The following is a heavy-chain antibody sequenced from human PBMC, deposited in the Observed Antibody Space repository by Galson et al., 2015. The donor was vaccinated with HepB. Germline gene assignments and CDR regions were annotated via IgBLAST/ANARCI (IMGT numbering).Heavy chain of an antibody. CDR1: GFITFSSYA. J-gene: IGHJ3*02. CDR2: VSGSGTAT. D-gene: IGHD6-19*01. CDR3: AKTSYTSGWYRGFDM. Sequence: SLRLSCAASGFITFSSYAMSWVRQAPGKGLEWVSVVSGSGTATYYADSAKGRFTISRDNSKNTLYLQMNSLRVEDTAVFYCAKTSYTSGWYRGFDMWGQGTMVTVSS. V-gene: IGHV3-23*01.